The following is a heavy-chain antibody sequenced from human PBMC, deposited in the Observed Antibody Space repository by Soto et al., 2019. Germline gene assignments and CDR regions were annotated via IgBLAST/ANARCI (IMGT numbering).Heavy chain of an antibody. V-gene: IGHV3-64D*08. J-gene: IGHJ3*02. CDR3: VIYIYDLTRWDDAFDI. Sequence: GGSLRLSCSASGFTFSSYAMHWVRQAPGKGLEYVSAISSNGGSTYYADSVKGRFTISRDNSKNTLYLQMSSLRAEDTAVYYCVIYIYDLTRWDDAFDIWCQGTMVSVSS. CDR1: GFTFSSYA. CDR2: ISSNGGST. D-gene: IGHD3-3*01.